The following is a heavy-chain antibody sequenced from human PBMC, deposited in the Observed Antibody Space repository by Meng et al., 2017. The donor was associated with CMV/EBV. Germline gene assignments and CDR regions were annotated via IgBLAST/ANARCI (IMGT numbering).Heavy chain of an antibody. Sequence: QTTLKGSGPTLANTTQTLTLTCTFSGFSLSTSGVGVGWIRQPPGKALEWLALIYWDGDKRYSPSLKSRLTITKDTSKNQVVLAMTNMDPVDTATYYCAHHADIAAAGSYYYWGQGTLVTVSS. J-gene: IGHJ4*02. D-gene: IGHD6-13*01. CDR2: IYWDGDK. CDR3: AHHADIAAAGSYYY. CDR1: GFSLSTSGVG. V-gene: IGHV2-5*02.